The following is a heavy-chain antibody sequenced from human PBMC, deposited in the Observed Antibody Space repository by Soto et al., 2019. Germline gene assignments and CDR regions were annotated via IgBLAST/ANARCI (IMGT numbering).Heavy chain of an antibody. CDR2: TYYRSKWYN. D-gene: IGHD6-13*01. CDR3: ARDHSSWQGDYYYYGMEV. CDR1: GDSVSSNSAA. Sequence: SQTLSLTCAISGDSVSSNSAAWNWIRQSPSRGLEWLGRTYYRSKWYNDYAVSVKSRITINPDTSKNQFSLQLNSVTPEDTAVYYCARDHSSWQGDYYYYGMEVWGQGTTVTVSS. V-gene: IGHV6-1*01. J-gene: IGHJ6*02.